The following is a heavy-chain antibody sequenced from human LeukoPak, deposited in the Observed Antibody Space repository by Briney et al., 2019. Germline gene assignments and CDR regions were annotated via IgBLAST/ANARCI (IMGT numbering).Heavy chain of an antibody. CDR1: GFTFSSYG. Sequence: GGSLRLSCAASGFTFSSYGMHWVRQAPGKGLEWVSYISSSGSTIYYADSVKGRFTISRDNAKNSLYLQMNSLRAEDTAVYYCAELGITMIGGVWGKGTTVTISS. D-gene: IGHD3-10*02. V-gene: IGHV3-48*04. J-gene: IGHJ6*04. CDR3: AELGITMIGGV. CDR2: ISSSGSTI.